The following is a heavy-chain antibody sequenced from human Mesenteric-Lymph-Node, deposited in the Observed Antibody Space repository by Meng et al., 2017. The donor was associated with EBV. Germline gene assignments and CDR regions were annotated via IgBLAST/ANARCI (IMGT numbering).Heavy chain of an antibody. V-gene: IGHV1-3*01. CDR2: INAGNGNT. CDR1: AYNFTSYG. D-gene: IGHD6-19*01. Sequence: VELGESGAEVKKPGASVKVACKASAYNFTSYGMHWLRQAPGQRLEWMGWINAGNGNTKYSEKFQGRVTITRDTFASTAYMELSSLRSEDTAVYYCARGASTSWPVAYWGHGTLVTVSS. CDR3: ARGASTSWPVAY. J-gene: IGHJ4*01.